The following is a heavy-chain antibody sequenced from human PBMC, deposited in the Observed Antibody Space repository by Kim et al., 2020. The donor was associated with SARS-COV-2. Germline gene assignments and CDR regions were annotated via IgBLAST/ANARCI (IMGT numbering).Heavy chain of an antibody. D-gene: IGHD3-10*01. Sequence: YLKSRVNISVDTSKNQFSLKLSSVTAADTAVYYCASFTMVRGVIPPTGDYWGQGTLVTVSS. V-gene: IGHV4-34*01. J-gene: IGHJ4*02. CDR3: ASFTMVRGVIPPTGDY.